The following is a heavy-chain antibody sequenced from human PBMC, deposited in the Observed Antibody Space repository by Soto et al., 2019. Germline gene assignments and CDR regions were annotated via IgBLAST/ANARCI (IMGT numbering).Heavy chain of an antibody. J-gene: IGHJ4*02. CDR3: AIGWFGELSLGY. CDR1: GGSISSSSYY. D-gene: IGHD3-10*01. Sequence: QLQLQESGPGLVKPSETLSLTCTVPGGSISSSSYYWGWIRQPPGKGLEWIGSIYYSGSTYYNPSLKSRVTISVDTSKNQFSLKLSSVTAADTAVYYCAIGWFGELSLGYWGQGTLVTVSS. CDR2: IYYSGST. V-gene: IGHV4-39*01.